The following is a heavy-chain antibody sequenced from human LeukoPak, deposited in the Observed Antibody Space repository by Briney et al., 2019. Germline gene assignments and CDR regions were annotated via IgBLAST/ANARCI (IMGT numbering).Heavy chain of an antibody. CDR2: INPNSGGT. D-gene: IGHD2/OR15-2a*01. Sequence: ASVKVSCKASGYTFTGYYMHWVRQAPGQGLEWMGWINPNSGGTNYAQKFQGRVTMTRDTSISTAYMEPSRLRSDDTAVYYCARGDPRISRWGYWGQGTLVTVSS. V-gene: IGHV1-2*02. CDR3: ARGDPRISRWGY. J-gene: IGHJ4*02. CDR1: GYTFTGYY.